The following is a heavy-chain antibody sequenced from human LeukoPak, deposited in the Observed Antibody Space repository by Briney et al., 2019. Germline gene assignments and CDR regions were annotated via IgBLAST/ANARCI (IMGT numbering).Heavy chain of an antibody. V-gene: IGHV1-8*01. J-gene: IGHJ5*02. CDR2: MNPNSGNT. CDR3: ARLYCSGGSCYRDSWFDP. CDR1: GYTFTSYD. D-gene: IGHD2-15*01. Sequence: ASVKVSCKASGYTFTSYDINWVRQATGQGLEWMGWMNPNSGNTGYAQKFQGRVTMTRNTSISTVYMELSSLRSEDTAVYYCARLYCSGGSCYRDSWFDPWGQGTLVTVSS.